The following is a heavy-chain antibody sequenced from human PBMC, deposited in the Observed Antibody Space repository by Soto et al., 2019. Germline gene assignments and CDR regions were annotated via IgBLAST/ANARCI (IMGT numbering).Heavy chain of an antibody. V-gene: IGHV3-33*01. CDR2: IWYDGSNK. Sequence: QVQLVESGGGVVQPGRSLRLSCAAAGFTFSSYGMHWVRQAPGKGLEWVAVIWYDGSNKYYADSVKGRFTSSRDNSKNTPYLQMNSLRAEDTAVYYCARDPDYGDYVGWFDPWGQGTRVTVSS. D-gene: IGHD4-17*01. CDR1: GFTFSSYG. CDR3: ARDPDYGDYVGWFDP. J-gene: IGHJ5*02.